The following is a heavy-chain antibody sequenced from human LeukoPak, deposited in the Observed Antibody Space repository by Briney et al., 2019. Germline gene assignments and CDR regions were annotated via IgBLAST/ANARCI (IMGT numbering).Heavy chain of an antibody. V-gene: IGHV3-23*01. CDR2: ISGSGGST. CDR1: GFTFSSYA. D-gene: IGHD3-3*01. J-gene: IGHJ6*02. CDR3: AKDSLVREIFGVVIRSYYYYGMDV. Sequence: QTGGSLRLSCAASGFTFSSYAMSWVRQAPGKGLEWVSAISGSGGSTYYADSVKGRFTISRDNSKNTLYLQMNSLRAEDTAVYYCAKDSLVREIFGVVIRSYYYYGMDVWGQGTTVTVSS.